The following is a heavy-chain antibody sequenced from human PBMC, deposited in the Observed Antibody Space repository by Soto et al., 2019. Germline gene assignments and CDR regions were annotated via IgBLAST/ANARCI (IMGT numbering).Heavy chain of an antibody. D-gene: IGHD4-17*01. CDR3: ARDWIPTVTLGY. CDR2: INAGNGNT. J-gene: IGHJ4*02. Sequence: QVQLVQSGAEVKKPGASVKVSCTASGYTFTSYAMHWVRQAPGQRLEWMGWINAGNGNTKYSQKFQGRVTITRDTSASTADLELSSLRSEDTAVYYCARDWIPTVTLGYWGQGTLVTVSS. V-gene: IGHV1-3*01. CDR1: GYTFTSYA.